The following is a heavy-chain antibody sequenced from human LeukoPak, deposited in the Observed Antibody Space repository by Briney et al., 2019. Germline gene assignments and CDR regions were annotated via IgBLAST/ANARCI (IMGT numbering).Heavy chain of an antibody. D-gene: IGHD3-22*01. CDR2: IYYSGST. V-gene: IGHV4-59*01. Sequence: SETLSLTCTVSGGSISSYYWSWIRQPPGKGLEWIGYIYYSGSTNYNPSLKSRVTISVDTSKNQFSLKLSSVTAADTAVYYCARAIYYYDSSGHFDYWGEGTLVTVSS. CDR1: GGSISSYY. J-gene: IGHJ4*02. CDR3: ARAIYYYDSSGHFDY.